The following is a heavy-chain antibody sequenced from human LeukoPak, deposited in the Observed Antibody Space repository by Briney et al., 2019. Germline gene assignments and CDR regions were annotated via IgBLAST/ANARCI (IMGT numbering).Heavy chain of an antibody. CDR2: IKQDGSEK. CDR1: GFTFSRYW. V-gene: IGHV3-7*01. D-gene: IGHD1-26*01. J-gene: IGHJ3*02. Sequence: GGSLRLSCAASGFTFSRYWMSWVRQAPGKGLEWVANIKQDGSEKYYVDSVKGRFTISRDDAKNSLYLQMNSLRAEDTAVYYCARVGATTHAFDIWGQGTMVTVSS. CDR3: ARVGATTHAFDI.